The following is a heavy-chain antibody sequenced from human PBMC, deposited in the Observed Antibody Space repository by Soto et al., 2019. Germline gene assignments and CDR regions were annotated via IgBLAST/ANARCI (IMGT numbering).Heavy chain of an antibody. CDR1: GGTFSSYT. CDR2: IIPILGIA. J-gene: IGHJ3*02. Sequence: QVQLVQSGAEVKKPGSSVKVSCKASGGTFSSYTISWVRQAPEQGLEWMGRIIPILGIANYAQKFQGRVTITADKSTSTAYMELSSLRSEDTAVYYCARDGTVVVVGQRDAFDIWGQGTMVTVSS. CDR3: ARDGTVVVVGQRDAFDI. D-gene: IGHD2-15*01. V-gene: IGHV1-69*08.